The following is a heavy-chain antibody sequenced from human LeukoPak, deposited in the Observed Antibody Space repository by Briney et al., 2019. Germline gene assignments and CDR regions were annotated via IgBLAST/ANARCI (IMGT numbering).Heavy chain of an antibody. CDR1: GGSFSGYY. Sequence: SETLSLTCAVYGGSFSGYYWSWIRQPPGKGLEWIGEINHSGSTNYNPSLKSRVTISVDTSKNQFSLKLSSVTAADTAVYYCARDLKWGARCSSTSCYPTYYYDSGSENAFDIWGQGTMVTVSS. CDR3: ARDLKWGARCSSTSCYPTYYYDSGSENAFDI. V-gene: IGHV4-34*01. J-gene: IGHJ3*02. CDR2: INHSGST. D-gene: IGHD2-2*01.